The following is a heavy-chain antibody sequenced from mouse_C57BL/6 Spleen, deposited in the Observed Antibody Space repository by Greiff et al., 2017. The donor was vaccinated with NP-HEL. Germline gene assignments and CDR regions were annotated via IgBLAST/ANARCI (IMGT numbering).Heavy chain of an antibody. Sequence: QVQLQQPGAELVMPGTSVKLSCKASGYTFTSYWMHWVKQRPGQGLEWIGVIDPSDSYTNYNQKFKGKATLTVDTSSSTAYMQLSSLTSEDSAVYYCARATVVATKAMDYWGQGTSVTVSS. J-gene: IGHJ4*01. CDR2: IDPSDSYT. CDR3: ARATVVATKAMDY. CDR1: GYTFTSYW. D-gene: IGHD1-1*01. V-gene: IGHV1-59*01.